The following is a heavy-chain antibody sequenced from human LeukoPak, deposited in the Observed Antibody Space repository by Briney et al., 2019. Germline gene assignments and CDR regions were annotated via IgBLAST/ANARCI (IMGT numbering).Heavy chain of an antibody. V-gene: IGHV3-23*01. Sequence: GGSLRLSCAASGFTFSSYAMSWVRQAPGKGLEWVSAISGSGGSTYYADSVKGRFTISRDNSKNTLYLQMNSLRAEDTAVYSCARAPGFYYYGMDVWGQGTTVTVSS. CDR1: GFTFSSYA. CDR2: ISGSGGST. J-gene: IGHJ6*02. CDR3: ARAPGFYYYGMDV.